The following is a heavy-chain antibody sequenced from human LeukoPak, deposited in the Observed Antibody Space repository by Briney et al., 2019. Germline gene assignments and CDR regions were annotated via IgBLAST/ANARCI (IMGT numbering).Heavy chain of an antibody. Sequence: SETLSLTCAVYGGSFSGYYWSWIRQPPGKGLEWIGEINHSGSTNYNPSLKSRVTISVGTSKNQFSLKLSSVTAADTAVYYCAAAPTYYYYYGMDVWGQGTTVTVSS. V-gene: IGHV4-34*01. CDR1: GGSFSGYY. CDR2: INHSGST. J-gene: IGHJ6*02. CDR3: AAAPTYYYYYGMDV.